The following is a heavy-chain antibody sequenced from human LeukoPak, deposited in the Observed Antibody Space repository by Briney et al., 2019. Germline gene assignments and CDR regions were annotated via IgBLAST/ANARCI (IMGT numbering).Heavy chain of an antibody. J-gene: IGHJ4*02. V-gene: IGHV3-48*03. CDR2: ISSSGSTI. CDR3: ARVQGFWVAY. D-gene: IGHD3-16*01. Sequence: GGSLRLSCAASGFTFSSYEMNWVRQAPGKGLEWVSYISSSGSTIYYADSVKGRFTISGDNAKNSLYLQMNSLRAEDTAVYYCARVQGFWVAYWGQGTLVTVSS. CDR1: GFTFSSYE.